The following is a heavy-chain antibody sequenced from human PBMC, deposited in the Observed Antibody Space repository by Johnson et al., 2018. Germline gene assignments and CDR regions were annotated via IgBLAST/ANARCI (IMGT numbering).Heavy chain of an antibody. CDR2: ISWNSGSV. V-gene: IGHV3-9*01. J-gene: IGHJ6*02. CDR3: AKDKGSGYGMDV. CDR1: EFTFDNYA. Sequence: EVQLVESGGGLVQPGRSLRLSCGASEFTFDNYAMHWVRQAPGKGLEWVSGISWNSGSVGYADSVKGRFTISRDNAKNSLYMQVNRLRAEDTALYYCAKDKGSGYGMDVWGQGTTVTVSS. D-gene: IGHD3-10*01.